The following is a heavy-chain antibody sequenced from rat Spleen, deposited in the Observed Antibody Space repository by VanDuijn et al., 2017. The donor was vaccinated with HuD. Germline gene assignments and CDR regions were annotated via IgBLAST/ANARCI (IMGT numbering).Heavy chain of an antibody. CDR3: AREGTYYGDYFDY. D-gene: IGHD1-9*01. Sequence: EVQLVESGGGLVQPGRSMKLSCVASGFTFSDYAMAWVRQAPKKGLEWVATINYDGSGTYYRDSVKGRLTISRDNAKSTLYLQMDSLRSEDTATYYCAREGTYYGDYFDYWGQGVMVTVSS. CDR1: GFTFSDYA. J-gene: IGHJ2*01. CDR2: INYDGSGT. V-gene: IGHV5-7*01.